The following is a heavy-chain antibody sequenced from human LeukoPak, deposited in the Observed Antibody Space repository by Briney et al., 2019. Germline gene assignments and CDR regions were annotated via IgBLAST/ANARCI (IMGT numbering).Heavy chain of an antibody. CDR1: GFTFSSYG. CDR3: ARDSPYLDY. CDR2: IWYDGSNK. Sequence: PGGSLRLSCAVSGFTFSSYGMHWVRQSPGKGLEWVAVIWYDGSNKYYADSVKGRFTISRDNSKNTLHLQMNSLRAEDTAVYYCARDSPYLDYWGQGTLVTVSS. V-gene: IGHV3-33*01. J-gene: IGHJ4*02.